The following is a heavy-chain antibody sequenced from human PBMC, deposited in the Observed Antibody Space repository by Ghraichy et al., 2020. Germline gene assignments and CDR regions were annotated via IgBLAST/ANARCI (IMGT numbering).Heavy chain of an antibody. V-gene: IGHV3-74*01. CDR3: VRAFDY. Sequence: GGSLRLSCAASGFTFSSYWMHWVRQAPGKGLVWVSRINDDGTTTHYADSVKGRFTISRDNAKNMLYLQMNSLRAEDTAIYYCVRAFDYWGQGTLVTVSS. J-gene: IGHJ4*02. CDR2: INDDGTTT. CDR1: GFTFSSYW.